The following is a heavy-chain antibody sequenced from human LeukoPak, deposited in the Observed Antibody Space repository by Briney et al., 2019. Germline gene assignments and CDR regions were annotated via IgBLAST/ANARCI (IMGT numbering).Heavy chain of an antibody. CDR1: GGSISSSNYY. J-gene: IGHJ6*03. CDR2: MYYSGST. Sequence: SETLSLTCTVSGGSISSSNYYWGWIRQPPGKGLEWIGSMYYSGSTYYNPSLKSRVTISVGTSKNQFSLKLSSVTAADTAVYYCAKSYYDFWSGYGGGYYYYMDVWGKGTTVTVSS. V-gene: IGHV4-39*01. CDR3: AKSYYDFWSGYGGGYYYYMDV. D-gene: IGHD3-3*01.